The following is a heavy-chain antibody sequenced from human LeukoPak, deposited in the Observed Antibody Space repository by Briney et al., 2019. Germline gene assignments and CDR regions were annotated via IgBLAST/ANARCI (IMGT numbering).Heavy chain of an antibody. CDR3: ARDRLDYGSGSYYTGWFDP. D-gene: IGHD3-10*01. CDR2: ISSSSSTI. V-gene: IGHV3-48*02. CDR1: GFTFSSYS. Sequence: GGSLRLSCAASGFTFSSYSMNWVRQAPGKGLEWVSYISSSSSTIYYADSVKGRFTISRDNAKNSLYLQMNSLRDEDTAVYYCARDRLDYGSGSYYTGWFDPWGQGTLVTVSS. J-gene: IGHJ5*02.